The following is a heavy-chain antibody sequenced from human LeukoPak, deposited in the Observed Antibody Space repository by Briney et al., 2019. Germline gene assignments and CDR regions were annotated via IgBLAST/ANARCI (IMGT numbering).Heavy chain of an antibody. CDR3: ARAGELRYMDV. J-gene: IGHJ6*03. CDR2: IKGIGPTT. D-gene: IGHD3-16*01. V-gene: IGHV3-11*04. Sequence: GGSLRLSCAASGFTFSDYYMSWIRQAPGKGLEWVSTIKGIGPTTYYADSLKGRFTISGDNAKNSLFLQMSSLRADDTAIYYCARAGELRYMDVWGKGTAVTVSS. CDR1: GFTFSDYY.